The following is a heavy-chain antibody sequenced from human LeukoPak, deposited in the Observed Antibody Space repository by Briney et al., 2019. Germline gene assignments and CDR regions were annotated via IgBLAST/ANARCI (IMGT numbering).Heavy chain of an antibody. J-gene: IGHJ4*02. CDR1: GYTFTSYG. V-gene: IGHV1-18*01. Sequence: ASVKVSCKASGYTFTSYGISWVRQAPGQGLEWMGWISAYNGNTNYAQKLQGRDTMTTDTSTSTAHMELRSLRSGDTAVYYCARCGGFLECDYWGQGTLVTVSS. CDR2: ISAYNGNT. CDR3: ARCGGFLECDY. D-gene: IGHD3-3*01.